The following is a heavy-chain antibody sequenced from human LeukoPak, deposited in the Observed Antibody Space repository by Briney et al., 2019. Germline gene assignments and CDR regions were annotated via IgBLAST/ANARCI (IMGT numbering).Heavy chain of an antibody. J-gene: IGHJ4*02. CDR2: VYFSGCT. CDR3: AREAMYSYGNNFDY. V-gene: IGHV4-61*01. Sequence: SETLSLTCTVSGGSVSSGNYYWSWIRQPPGKGLEWIGYVYFSGCTNYNPSLKSRVTISVDTSKNQFSLKLSSVTAADTAVYHCAREAMYSYGNNFDYWGQGTLVTVSS. D-gene: IGHD5-18*01. CDR1: GGSVSSGNYY.